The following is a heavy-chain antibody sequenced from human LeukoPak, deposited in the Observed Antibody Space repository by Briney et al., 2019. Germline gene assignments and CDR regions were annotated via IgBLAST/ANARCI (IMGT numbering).Heavy chain of an antibody. Sequence: GGSLRLSCAASGFTFDDYGMSWVRQAPGKGLEWVSGINWNGGSTGYADSVKGRFTISRDNAKNSLYLQMNSLRAEDTAVYYCASSPGRNIVRITMVRGVTDYWGQGTLVTVSS. D-gene: IGHD3-10*01. CDR1: GFTFDDYG. CDR3: ASSPGRNIVRITMVRGVTDY. V-gene: IGHV3-20*04. CDR2: INWNGGST. J-gene: IGHJ4*02.